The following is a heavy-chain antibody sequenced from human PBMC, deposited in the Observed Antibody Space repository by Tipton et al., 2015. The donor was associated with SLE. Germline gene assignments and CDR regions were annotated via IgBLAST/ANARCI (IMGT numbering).Heavy chain of an antibody. V-gene: IGHV3-48*01. CDR1: GFTFSSYS. J-gene: IGHJ4*02. D-gene: IGHD3-16*01. CDR2: ISSSSSTI. Sequence: SLRLSCAASGFTFSSYSMNWVRQAPGKGLEWVSYISSSSSTIYYADSVKGRFTISRDNAKNSLYLQMNSLRAEDTAVYYCARESLGFGYWGQGTLVTVSS. CDR3: ARESLGFGY.